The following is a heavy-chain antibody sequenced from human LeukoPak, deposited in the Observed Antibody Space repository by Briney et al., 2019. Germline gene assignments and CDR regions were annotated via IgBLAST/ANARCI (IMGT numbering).Heavy chain of an antibody. J-gene: IGHJ4*02. D-gene: IGHD6-19*01. V-gene: IGHV3-48*03. Sequence: QPGGSLRLSCAASGFTFSTYEMNWVRQAPGKGLEWLSYISSSGSTIYYADSVKGRFTISRDNAKNSLFLQMNSLRAEDTAMYYCARGPSVGSGWSPDYWGQGTLVTVSS. CDR3: ARGPSVGSGWSPDY. CDR2: ISSSGSTI. CDR1: GFTFSTYE.